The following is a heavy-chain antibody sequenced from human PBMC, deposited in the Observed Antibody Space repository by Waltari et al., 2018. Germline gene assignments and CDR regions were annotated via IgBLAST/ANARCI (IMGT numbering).Heavy chain of an antibody. D-gene: IGHD3-10*01. Sequence: QVQLQQWGAGLLKPSETLSLTCAVYGGSFSAYYWSWVRQSSGKGLEWIGEINHSVSTTYNPSLKSRVTMSVDTSKNQFSLKLSSVTAADTAVYYCARVEGYASGSPRFDYGGQGTLVTVSS. CDR3: ARVEGYASGSPRFDY. J-gene: IGHJ4*02. V-gene: IGHV4-34*01. CDR2: INHSVST. CDR1: GGSFSAYY.